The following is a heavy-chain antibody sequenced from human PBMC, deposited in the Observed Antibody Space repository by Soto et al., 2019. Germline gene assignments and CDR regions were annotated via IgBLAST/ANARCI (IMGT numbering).Heavy chain of an antibody. CDR2: ISSSGNTV. V-gene: IGHV3-48*03. CDR3: VRYCSTTLCNGVATRTFDS. Sequence: GGSLRLSCAASRFTFSTYEMHWVRQAPGKGLEWVSYISSSGNTVYYADSVKGRFTISRDNTRNSLYLQMNSLRDEDTALYYCVRYCSTTLCNGVATRTFDSWGQGTLVTVSS. CDR1: RFTFSTYE. J-gene: IGHJ4*02. D-gene: IGHD2-2*01.